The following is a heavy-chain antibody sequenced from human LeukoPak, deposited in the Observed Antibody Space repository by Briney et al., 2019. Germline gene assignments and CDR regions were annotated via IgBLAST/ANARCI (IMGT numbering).Heavy chain of an antibody. D-gene: IGHD2-15*01. CDR2: ISNNGGYT. V-gene: IGHV3-23*01. Sequence: GGSLRLSCAASGFTFSSSAMSWVRQAPGKGLEWVSAISNNGGYTYYADSVQRRFTISRDNSKSTLCLQMNSLRAEDTAVYYCAKPLGYCSDGSCYFPYWGQGTLVTVSS. CDR1: GFTFSSSA. CDR3: AKPLGYCSDGSCYFPY. J-gene: IGHJ4*03.